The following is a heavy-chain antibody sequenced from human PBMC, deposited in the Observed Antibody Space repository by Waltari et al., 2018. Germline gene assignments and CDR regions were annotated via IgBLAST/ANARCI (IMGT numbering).Heavy chain of an antibody. V-gene: IGHV3-30*02. CDR2: IRYDGSNK. D-gene: IGHD3-10*01. CDR1: GCTCRSYG. J-gene: IGHJ4*02. CDR3: AKENASYYYGSGSPDY. Sequence: QVQLVESGGGGVRLEGSLRFSCAASGCTCRSYGMPWVRQAPGKGLEWVAFIRYDGSNKYYADSVKGRFTISRDNSKNTLYLQMNSLRAEDTAVYYCAKENASYYYGSGSPDYWGQGTLVTVSS.